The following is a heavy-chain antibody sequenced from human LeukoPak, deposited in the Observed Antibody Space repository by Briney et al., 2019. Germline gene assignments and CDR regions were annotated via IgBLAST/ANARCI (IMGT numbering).Heavy chain of an antibody. J-gene: IGHJ4*02. CDR2: INWNGGSI. Sequence: GGSLRLSCAASGYTLGVYGMGWVRQAPGKGLEWVSAINWNGGSIGYADSVKGRFTIPRDDAKNSLYLQMNHLRAEDTALYYCAKLPGVSAAGYFDYWGQGTLVTVSS. CDR3: AKLPGVSAAGYFDY. D-gene: IGHD6-13*01. CDR1: GYTLGVYG. V-gene: IGHV3-20*04.